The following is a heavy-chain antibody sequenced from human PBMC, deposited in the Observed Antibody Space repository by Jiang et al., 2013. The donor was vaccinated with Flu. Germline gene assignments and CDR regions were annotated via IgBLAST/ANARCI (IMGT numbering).Heavy chain of an antibody. J-gene: IGHJ5*02. D-gene: IGHD6-19*01. CDR1: GYTFTSYA. V-gene: IGHV1-3*01. CDR3: ARGRLRGAVAGTDAWFDP. Sequence: SGAEVKKPGASVKVSCKASGYTFTSYAMHWVRQAPGQRLEWMGWINAGNGNTKYSQKFQGRVTITRDTSASTAYMELSSLRSEDTAVYYCARGRLRGAVAGTDAWFDPWGQGTLVTVSS. CDR2: INAGNGNT.